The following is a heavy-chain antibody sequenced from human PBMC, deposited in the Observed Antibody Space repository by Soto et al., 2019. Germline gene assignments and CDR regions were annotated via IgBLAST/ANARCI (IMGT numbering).Heavy chain of an antibody. CDR2: IYPGDSDT. D-gene: IGHD3-22*01. CDR1: GYSFTSYW. V-gene: IGHV5-51*01. Sequence: GESLKISCKGSGYSFTSYWIGWVRQMPGKGLEWMGIIYPGDSDTRYSPSFQGQVTISADKSISTAYLQWSSLKASDTAMYYCASSPPGYYYKRPAEYFQHWGQGTLVTVSS. CDR3: ASSPPGYYYKRPAEYFQH. J-gene: IGHJ1*01.